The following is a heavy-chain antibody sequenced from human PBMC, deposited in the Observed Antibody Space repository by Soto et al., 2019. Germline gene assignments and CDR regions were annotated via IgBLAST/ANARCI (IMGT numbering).Heavy chain of an antibody. D-gene: IGHD5-18*01. Sequence: VGSLRLSCESSVFMFNDYGMHCVRQAPGKWLDWVAVISYHGNNKYYAQSVKGRFTISRDNSKNTLFLHMDSLRPEDTAVYHCVKGDLDTAVVNRHDAFDVWGPGTMVTVSS. CDR1: VFMFNDYG. CDR2: ISYHGNNK. CDR3: VKGDLDTAVVNRHDAFDV. J-gene: IGHJ3*01. V-gene: IGHV3-30*18.